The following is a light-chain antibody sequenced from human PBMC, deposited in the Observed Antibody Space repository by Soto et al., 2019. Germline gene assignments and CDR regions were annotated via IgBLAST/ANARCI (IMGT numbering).Light chain of an antibody. V-gene: IGLV2-8*01. J-gene: IGLJ2*01. Sequence: QSAPTQPPSASGFPGQSVTFSCTGTSSDDGGYNYVSWYQQYPGKAPKLMIYEVYKRHSGVPDRFSGSKSGNTASLTVSGLQPEDEADYYCSAYAGSSTWVFGGGTKLTVL. CDR3: SAYAGSSTWV. CDR2: EVY. CDR1: SSDDGGYNY.